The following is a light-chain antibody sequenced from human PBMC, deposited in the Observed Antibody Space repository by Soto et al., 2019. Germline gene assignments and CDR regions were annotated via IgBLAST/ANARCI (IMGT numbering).Light chain of an antibody. J-gene: IGLJ1*01. Sequence: QSVLTQPASVSASPGQSIAISCTGTSSDVGGYNYVSWYQQHPGKAPKLMIYDVSYRPSGVSNRFSGSKSGNTASLTISGLQAVYEADYYCSSYTSSTPYFFGTGTKVTVL. CDR1: SSDVGGYNY. CDR2: DVS. CDR3: SSYTSSTPYF. V-gene: IGLV2-14*01.